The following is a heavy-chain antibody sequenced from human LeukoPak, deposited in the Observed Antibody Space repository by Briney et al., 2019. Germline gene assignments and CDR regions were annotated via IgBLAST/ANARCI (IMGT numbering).Heavy chain of an antibody. V-gene: IGHV3-30*18. Sequence: GGSLRLSCAASGFTFSSYGMHWVRQAPGKGLEWVAVISYDGSNKYYADSVKGRFTISRDNSKNTLYLQMNSLRAEDTAVYYCAKGAGYSYGYEVDYWGQGTLVTVSS. CDR1: GFTFSSYG. J-gene: IGHJ4*02. CDR3: AKGAGYSYGYEVDY. CDR2: ISYDGSNK. D-gene: IGHD5-18*01.